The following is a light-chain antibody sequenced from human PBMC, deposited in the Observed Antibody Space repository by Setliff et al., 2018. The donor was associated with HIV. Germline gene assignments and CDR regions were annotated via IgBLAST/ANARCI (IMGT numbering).Light chain of an antibody. V-gene: IGLV1-51*01. CDR3: GTWDTSLSAAV. CDR1: SSNIANNY. CDR2: DNN. J-gene: IGLJ1*01. Sequence: QSALTQPPSVSAAPGQKVTISCSGSSSNIANNYVSWYQQLPRTAPKLLIYDNNKRPSGIPGRFSGSQSGASATLDITGLQTGDEADYYCGTWDTSLSAAVFGTGTKVTVL.